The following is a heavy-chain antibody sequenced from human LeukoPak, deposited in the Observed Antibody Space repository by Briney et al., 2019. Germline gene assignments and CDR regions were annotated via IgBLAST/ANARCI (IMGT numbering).Heavy chain of an antibody. CDR2: IRYDGSNK. Sequence: GGSLRLSCAASGFTFSSYGMHWVRQAPGKGLEWVAFIRYDGSNKYYADSVKGRFTISRDNSKNTLYLQMNSLRAEDTAVYYCAKDPYSGSPNWFDPWGQGTLDTVSS. D-gene: IGHD1-26*01. V-gene: IGHV3-30*02. CDR3: AKDPYSGSPNWFDP. J-gene: IGHJ5*02. CDR1: GFTFSSYG.